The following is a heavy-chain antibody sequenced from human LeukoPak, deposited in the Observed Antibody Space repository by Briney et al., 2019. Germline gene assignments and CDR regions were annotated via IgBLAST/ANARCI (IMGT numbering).Heavy chain of an antibody. V-gene: IGHV4-39*07. CDR1: GGSISSSSYY. Sequence: SETLSLTCTVSGGSISSSSYYWGWLRQPPGKGLEWIGSIYYSGSTYYNPSLKSRVTISVDTSKNQFSLKLSSVTAADTAVYYCARGTGQQLADFDYWGRGTLVTVSS. J-gene: IGHJ4*02. CDR2: IYYSGST. CDR3: ARGTGQQLADFDY. D-gene: IGHD6-13*01.